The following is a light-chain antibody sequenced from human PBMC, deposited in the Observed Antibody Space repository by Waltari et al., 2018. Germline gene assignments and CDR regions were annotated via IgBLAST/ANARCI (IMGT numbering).Light chain of an antibody. V-gene: IGLV2-11*01. CDR3: CSYAGSHTNLI. CDR1: SVGDYNF. CDR2: DIS. Sequence: QSALTQPRSVSGSPGQSVTISCTGTSVGDYNFVSWYQQLPGKVPKLLIYDISKWPSGVPTRFASSKSGNTASLTISGLQADDEADYYCCSYAGSHTNLIFGGGTRLTVL. J-gene: IGLJ2*01.